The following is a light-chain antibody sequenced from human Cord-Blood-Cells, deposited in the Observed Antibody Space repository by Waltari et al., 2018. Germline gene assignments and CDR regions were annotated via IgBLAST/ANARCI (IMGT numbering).Light chain of an antibody. V-gene: IGLV2-11*01. CDR2: DVS. CDR3: CSYAGSYNVV. CDR1: SSDVGGYNY. J-gene: IGLJ2*01. Sequence: QSALTQPRSVSGSPGQSVPISCTGTSSDVGGYNYASWYQQHPGKAPKLMIYDVSKRPSGVPDRFSGSKSGNTASLTISGLQAEDEADYYCCSYAGSYNVVFGGGTKLTVL.